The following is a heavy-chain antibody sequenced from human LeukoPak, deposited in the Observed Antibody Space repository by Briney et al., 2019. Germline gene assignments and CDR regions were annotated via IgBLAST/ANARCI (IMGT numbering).Heavy chain of an antibody. CDR2: MNPNSGNT. D-gene: IGHD3-10*01. CDR3: ARNPAASGSFEY. J-gene: IGHJ4*02. CDR1: VYTFTNYD. Sequence: ASVKVSCKASVYTFTNYDINWVRQATGQGLEWMGWMNPNSGNTGYAQRFQGRVTMTRDTSTGTAYMDLSSLTSEDTAVYYCARNPAASGSFEYWGQGTLVTVSS. V-gene: IGHV1-8*01.